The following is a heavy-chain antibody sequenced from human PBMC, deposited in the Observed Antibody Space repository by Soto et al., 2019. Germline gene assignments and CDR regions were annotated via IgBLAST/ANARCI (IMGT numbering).Heavy chain of an antibody. D-gene: IGHD2-8*02. J-gene: IGHJ4*02. CDR1: GGSFSAYD. Sequence: SETLCVTCAVDGGSFSAYDWTWIRQPPGTGLEWIGEINHSGSTNYNPSLKSRVTISVDTSKNQFSLKLTSVTAADTAVYYCARDKITGLFDYWGQGTLVTVSS. V-gene: IGHV4-34*01. CDR3: ARDKITGLFDY. CDR2: INHSGST.